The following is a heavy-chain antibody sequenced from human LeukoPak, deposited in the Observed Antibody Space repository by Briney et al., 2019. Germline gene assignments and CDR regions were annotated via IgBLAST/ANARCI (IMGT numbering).Heavy chain of an antibody. CDR3: ARGEYCSSTSCYPKFDY. V-gene: IGHV3-11*04. CDR1: GFTFSDYY. CDR2: ISSSGSTI. J-gene: IGHJ4*02. D-gene: IGHD2-2*01. Sequence: PGGSLRLSCAASGFTFSDYYMSWIRQAPGKGLEWVSYISSSGSTIYYADSVKGRFTISRDNAKNSLYLQMNSRRAEDTAVYYCARGEYCSSTSCYPKFDYWGQGTLVTVSS.